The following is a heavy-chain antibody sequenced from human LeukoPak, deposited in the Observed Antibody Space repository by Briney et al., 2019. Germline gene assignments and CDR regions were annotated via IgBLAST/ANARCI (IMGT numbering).Heavy chain of an antibody. J-gene: IGHJ4*02. D-gene: IGHD2-15*01. CDR3: ARDRDCSFGRCYEYVY. CDR2: IYSSGST. V-gene: IGHV3-66*01. CDR1: GFTVSSNY. Sequence: GGSLRLSCAASGFTVSSNYMSWVRQAPGKGLEWVSVIYSSGSTYYADSVKGRFTISRDISKNTLYLQMNRLRAEDTAAYYCARDRDCSFGRCYEYVYWGQGALVTVSS.